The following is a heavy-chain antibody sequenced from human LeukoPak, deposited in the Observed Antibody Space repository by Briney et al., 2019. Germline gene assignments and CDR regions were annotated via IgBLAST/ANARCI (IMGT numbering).Heavy chain of an antibody. CDR3: ARDGSRGNLVTAPDF. V-gene: IGHV3-21*01. CDR2: ITSSRIYI. Sequence: PGGSLRLSCAVSGFTFSTYSMNWVHQAPGKGLEWVSSITSSRIYIYYADSVKGRFTISRDNAKNSLYLQMNSLRAEDTAVYYCARDGSRGNLVTAPDFWGQGTLVTVSS. CDR1: GFTFSTYS. J-gene: IGHJ4*02. D-gene: IGHD2-21*02.